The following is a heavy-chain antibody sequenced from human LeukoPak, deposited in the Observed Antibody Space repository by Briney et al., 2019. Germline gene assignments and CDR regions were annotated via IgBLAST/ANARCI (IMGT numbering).Heavy chain of an antibody. CDR3: ARDPRNVGLAP. J-gene: IGHJ5*02. V-gene: IGHV3-74*01. CDR1: GFSLSGYW. CDR2: NNGDGSTA. Sequence: GGSLRLSCVASGFSLSGYWMYWVRQAPGKGLMYISRNNGDGSTANYADVVKGRFTMSRDNVKNTLYLQMNSLRVEDTAVYYCARDPRNVGLAPWGQGTLVTVSS. D-gene: IGHD2-15*01.